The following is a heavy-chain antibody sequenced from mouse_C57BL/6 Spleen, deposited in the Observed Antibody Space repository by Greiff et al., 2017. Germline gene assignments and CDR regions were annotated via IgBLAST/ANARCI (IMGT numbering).Heavy chain of an antibody. J-gene: IGHJ4*01. Sequence: QVQLQQSGAELVKPGASVKLSCKASGYTFTSYWMHWVKQRPGRGLEWIGRIDPNSGGTKYNEKFKSKATLNVDKPSSTAYMQLSSLTSEDSAVYYCAREGYNPRGDYYAMDYWGQGTSVTVSS. CDR2: IDPNSGGT. D-gene: IGHD3-1*01. CDR1: GYTFTSYW. V-gene: IGHV1-72*01. CDR3: AREGYNPRGDYYAMDY.